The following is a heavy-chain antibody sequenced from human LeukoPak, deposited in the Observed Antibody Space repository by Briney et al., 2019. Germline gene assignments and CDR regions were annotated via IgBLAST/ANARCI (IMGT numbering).Heavy chain of an antibody. CDR2: ISAYNGNT. V-gene: IGHV1-18*01. J-gene: IGHJ4*02. Sequence: ASVKVSCKASGYTFTSYGISWVRQAPGQGLEWMGWISAYNGNTNYAQKLQGRVTMTTDTSTSTAYTELRSLRSDDTAVYYCARDGGVVPAAYFDYWGQGTLVTVSS. CDR3: ARDGGVVPAAYFDY. D-gene: IGHD2-2*01. CDR1: GYTFTSYG.